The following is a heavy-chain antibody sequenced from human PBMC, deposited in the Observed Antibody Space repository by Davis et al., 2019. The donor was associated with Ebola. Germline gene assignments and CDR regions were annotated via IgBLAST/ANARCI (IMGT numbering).Heavy chain of an antibody. CDR3: AGNVLLWFRELSDYYYYGMDV. D-gene: IGHD3-10*01. V-gene: IGHV1-18*01. CDR1: GYTFTSYG. Sequence: ASVKVSCKASGYTFTSYGISWVRQAPGQGLEWMGWISAYNGNTNYAQKLQGRVTMTTDTSPSTAYMELRSLRSDDTAVYYCAGNVLLWFRELSDYYYYGMDVWGQGTTVTVSS. J-gene: IGHJ6*02. CDR2: ISAYNGNT.